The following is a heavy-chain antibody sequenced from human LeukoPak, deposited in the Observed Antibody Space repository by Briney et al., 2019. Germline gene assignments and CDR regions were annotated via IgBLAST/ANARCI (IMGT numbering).Heavy chain of an antibody. J-gene: IGHJ3*02. CDR1: GFTFANYG. CDR3: ARGGDVTMIEVVIPDPFDI. CDR2: ISYDGSKK. D-gene: IGHD3-22*01. V-gene: IGHV3-30*04. Sequence: GRSLRLSCAASGFTFANYGLHWVRQAPGKGLEWVATISYDGSKKYYADSVKGRFTCSRDNSKNTLHLQMNNLSAEDTAVFYCARGGDVTMIEVVIPDPFDIWGQGTMVTVSS.